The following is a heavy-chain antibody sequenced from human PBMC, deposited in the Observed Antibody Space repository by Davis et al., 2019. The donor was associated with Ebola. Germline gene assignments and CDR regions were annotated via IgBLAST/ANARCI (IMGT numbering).Heavy chain of an antibody. CDR1: GYTFTSYY. V-gene: IGHV1-46*01. CDR3: ARVDSVTYTSLDY. J-gene: IGHJ4*02. Sequence: AASVKVSCKASGYTFTSYYMHWVRQAPGQGLEWMGIINPSGGSTSYAQKFQGRVTMTRDTSISTAYMELQRLRSDDMAVYYCARVDSVTYTSLDYWGQGTLVTVSS. CDR2: INPSGGST. D-gene: IGHD2-2*02.